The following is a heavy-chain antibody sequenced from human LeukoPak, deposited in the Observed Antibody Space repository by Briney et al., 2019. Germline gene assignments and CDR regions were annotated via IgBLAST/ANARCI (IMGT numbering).Heavy chain of an antibody. D-gene: IGHD6-13*01. J-gene: IGHJ4*02. CDR3: ARQLAAAGTAGLDY. V-gene: IGHV4-4*07. CDR2: IYTSGST. Sequence: SETLSLTCTVSGGSISSYYWSWIRQPAGKGLEWTGRIYTSGSTNYNPSLKSRVTMSVDTSKNQFSLKLSSVTAADTAVYYCARQLAAAGTAGLDYWGQGTLVTVSS. CDR1: GGSISSYY.